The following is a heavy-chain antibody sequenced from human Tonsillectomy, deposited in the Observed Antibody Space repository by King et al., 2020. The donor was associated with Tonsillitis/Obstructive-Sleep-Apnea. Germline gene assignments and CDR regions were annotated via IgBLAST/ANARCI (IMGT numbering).Heavy chain of an antibody. CDR2: ISHDGSNK. Sequence: VQLVESGGGVVQPGRSLRLSCAASRFTFRSYVMHWVRQAPGKGLEWVSFISHDGSNKYYADSVKGRFTISRDNSKNTLYLQMNSLRAEDTAVYYCARDHFMDVWGKGTTVTVSS. CDR3: ARDHFMDV. V-gene: IGHV3-30*01. J-gene: IGHJ6*03. CDR1: RFTFRSYV.